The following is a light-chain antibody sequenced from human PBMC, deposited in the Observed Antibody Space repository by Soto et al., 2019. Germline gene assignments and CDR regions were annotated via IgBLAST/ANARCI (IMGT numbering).Light chain of an antibody. CDR1: SSNIGAGYA. V-gene: IGLV1-40*01. CDR2: GNS. Sequence: QSVLTQPPSVSGAPGQRVTISCTGSSSNIGAGYAVHWYQQLPGTSPRLLISGNSNRPSGVPDRISGSKSGTSASLAITGLQAEDEADYYCQSYDSSLSGWVFGGGTKLTVL. J-gene: IGLJ2*01. CDR3: QSYDSSLSGWV.